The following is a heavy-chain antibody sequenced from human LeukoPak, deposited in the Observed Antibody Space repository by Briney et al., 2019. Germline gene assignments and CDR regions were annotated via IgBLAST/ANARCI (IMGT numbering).Heavy chain of an antibody. CDR2: ISGNGVNT. V-gene: IGHV3-23*01. D-gene: IGHD4-17*01. CDR3: SKRSPYGGPDS. Sequence: GGSLRLSCAASGFTFSSCAMSWVRQAPGKGLAWVSAISGNGVNTYYADSVKGRFTISRDNSQNTLYLQMNSLRAEDTAVYYCSKRSPYGGPDSWGQGTLVTVSS. J-gene: IGHJ4*02. CDR1: GFTFSSCA.